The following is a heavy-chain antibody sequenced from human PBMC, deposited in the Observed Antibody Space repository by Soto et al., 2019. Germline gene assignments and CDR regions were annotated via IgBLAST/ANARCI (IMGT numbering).Heavy chain of an antibody. CDR1: GITFSNYG. D-gene: IGHD3-22*01. Sequence: PGGSQRLSCAASGITFSNYGMEWVRQNPGKGLVWVSRIHSDGITTYYGDSVKGRFTISRDNAKSTVYLQVNSLGAEDTATYHCTLHKFDSSGYVSDYWGQGTLVTVSS. V-gene: IGHV3-74*01. CDR3: TLHKFDSSGYVSDY. J-gene: IGHJ4*02. CDR2: IHSDGITT.